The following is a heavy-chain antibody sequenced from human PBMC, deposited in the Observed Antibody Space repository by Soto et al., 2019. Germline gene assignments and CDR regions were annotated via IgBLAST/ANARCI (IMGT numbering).Heavy chain of an antibody. CDR1: GGSFSGYY. Sequence: SETLSLTCAVYGGSFSGYYWSWIRQPPGKGLERIGEINHSGSTNYNPSLKSRVTISVDTSKNQFSLKLSSVTAVDTAVYYCARGRMITFGGVIVIPWFDPWGQGTLVTVSS. CDR3: ARGRMITFGGVIVIPWFDP. CDR2: INHSGST. V-gene: IGHV4-34*01. J-gene: IGHJ5*02. D-gene: IGHD3-16*02.